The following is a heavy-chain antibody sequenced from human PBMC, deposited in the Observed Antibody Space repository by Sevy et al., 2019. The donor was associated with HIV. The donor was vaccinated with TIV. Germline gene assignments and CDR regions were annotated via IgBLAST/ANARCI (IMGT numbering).Heavy chain of an antibody. Sequence: GGSLRLSCAASGFTFSNYGMHWVRQAPGKGLEWVAVIWYDGSYKYYADSVKGRFTISRDNTKSTLYLQMNSLKTEDTAVYYCTTDSLTMAWGYYFDYWGQGTLVTVSS. CDR1: GFTFSNYG. CDR3: TTDSLTMAWGYYFDY. D-gene: IGHD3-10*01. V-gene: IGHV3-33*01. J-gene: IGHJ4*02. CDR2: IWYDGSYK.